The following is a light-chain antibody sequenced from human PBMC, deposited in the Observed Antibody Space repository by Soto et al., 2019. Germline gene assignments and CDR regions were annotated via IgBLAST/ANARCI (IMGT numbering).Light chain of an antibody. CDR3: QQYGSSSWT. Sequence: EIVLTQSPGTLSLSPGERATLSCRASQSVSSSYLAWYQQKFGQAPRLLIYGASGRATGIPDRFSGSGSGTDFTLTISRLEPEDFAVYYGQQYGSSSWTFGQGTKVDIK. V-gene: IGKV3-20*01. J-gene: IGKJ1*01. CDR2: GAS. CDR1: QSVSSSY.